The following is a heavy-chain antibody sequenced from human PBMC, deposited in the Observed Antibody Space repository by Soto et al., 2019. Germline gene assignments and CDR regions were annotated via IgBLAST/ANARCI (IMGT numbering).Heavy chain of an antibody. CDR3: VSGSDFDY. CDR1: GYTFTSYG. J-gene: IGHJ4*02. Sequence: QVQLVQSGAEVKKPGASLMVSCKTSGYTFTSYGITWVRQAPGQGLEWMGWISTYNGYTDYAQKLQGRVTMTRDTSTSTAYMELRSLRSDDTAMYYCVSGSDFDYWGQGTLVIVSS. CDR2: ISTYNGYT. V-gene: IGHV1-18*01.